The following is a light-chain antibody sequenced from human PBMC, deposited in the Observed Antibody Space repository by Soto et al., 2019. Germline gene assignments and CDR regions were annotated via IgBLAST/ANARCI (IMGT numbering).Light chain of an antibody. CDR1: QGIRSW. CDR3: QQYNGYSRVT. Sequence: DIQMTQSPSILSASVGDRVTITCRASQGIRSWLAWYQQKPGKVPNLLIYEASSLESGVPSRFSVSVSVIEVSLTIRSLQRDDFAKYDYQQYNGYSRVTFGQGTRVDVK. CDR2: EAS. J-gene: IGKJ1*01. V-gene: IGKV1-5*03.